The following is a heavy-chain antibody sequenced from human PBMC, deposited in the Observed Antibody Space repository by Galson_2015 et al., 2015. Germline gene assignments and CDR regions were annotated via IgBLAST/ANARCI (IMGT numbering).Heavy chain of an antibody. CDR2: ISSSSSYI. CDR3: ARDEAFIAVAGTEVDAFDI. J-gene: IGHJ3*02. D-gene: IGHD6-19*01. V-gene: IGHV3-21*01. Sequence: CLRLSCAASGFTFSSYSMNWVRQAPGKGLEWVSSISSSSSYIYYADSVKGRFTISRDNAKNSLYLQMNSLRAEDTAVYYCARDEAFIAVAGTEVDAFDIWGQGTMVTVSS. CDR1: GFTFSSYS.